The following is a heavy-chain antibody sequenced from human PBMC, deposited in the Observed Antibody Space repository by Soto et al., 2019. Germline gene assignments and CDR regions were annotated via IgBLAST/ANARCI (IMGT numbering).Heavy chain of an antibody. J-gene: IGHJ3*02. V-gene: IGHV3-23*01. CDR3: AKDPTSVGVVHDAFDI. D-gene: IGHD3-3*01. CDR1: GFTFSSYA. Sequence: GGSLRLSCAASGFTFSSYAMSWVRQAPGKGLEWVSAIGGSGGSTYYADTVKGRFTISRDNSKNTRYLRMSSLRAEDTAVYYCAKDPTSVGVVHDAFDIWGQGTMVTVSS. CDR2: IGGSGGST.